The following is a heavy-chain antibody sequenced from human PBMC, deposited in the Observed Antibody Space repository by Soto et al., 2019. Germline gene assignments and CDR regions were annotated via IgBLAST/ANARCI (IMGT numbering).Heavy chain of an antibody. J-gene: IGHJ5*02. D-gene: IGHD3-3*01. Sequence: PGGSLRLSCAASGFTFSSYWMHWVRQAPGKGLVWVSRINSDGSSTSYADSVKGRFTISRDNAKNTLYLQMNSLRAEDTAVYYCARDRDVHLNYDFWSEPVNWFDPWGQGTLVTVSS. V-gene: IGHV3-74*01. CDR3: ARDRDVHLNYDFWSEPVNWFDP. CDR1: GFTFSSYW. CDR2: INSDGSST.